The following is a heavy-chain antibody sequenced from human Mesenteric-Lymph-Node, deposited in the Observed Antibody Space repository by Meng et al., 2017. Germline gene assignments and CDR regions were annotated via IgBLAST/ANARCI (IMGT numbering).Heavy chain of an antibody. CDR3: ARDEDISAAGYLLGDF. J-gene: IGHJ4*02. Sequence: SVKVSCKASGYTFTDYYVHWVRQAPGQGLEWMGGIIPIFGTANYAQKFQGRVTITADKSTSTAYMELSRLRSDDTAVYYCARDEDISAAGYLLGDFWGQGTLVTVSS. D-gene: IGHD6-13*01. V-gene: IGHV1-69*06. CDR2: IIPIFGTA. CDR1: GYTFTDYY.